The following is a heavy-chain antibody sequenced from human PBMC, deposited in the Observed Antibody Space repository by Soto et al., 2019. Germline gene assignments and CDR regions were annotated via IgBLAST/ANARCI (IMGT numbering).Heavy chain of an antibody. V-gene: IGHV3-15*05. CDR2: IKSKTDGGTT. J-gene: IGHJ1*01. D-gene: IGHD2-2*01. Sequence: WGSLRLSCAASGFTFSNAWMSWVRQAPGKGLEWVGRIKSKTDGGTTDYAAPVKGRFTISRDDSKNTVYVQMNSLKTEDTAVYYCTTGGAYCSSTSCCNGYFQHSGQGTLVTVSS. CDR3: TTGGAYCSSTSCCNGYFQH. CDR1: GFTFSNAW.